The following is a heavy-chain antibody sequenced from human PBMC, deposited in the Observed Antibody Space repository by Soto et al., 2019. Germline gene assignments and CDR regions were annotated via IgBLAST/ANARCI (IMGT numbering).Heavy chain of an antibody. CDR1: GFTFSSYS. D-gene: IGHD2-15*01. V-gene: IGHV3-48*02. J-gene: IGHJ6*02. CDR3: ARERAAKRPGKRIFHYDYGMDV. CDR2: ISSSSSTI. Sequence: EVQLVESGGGLVQPGGSLRLSCAASGFTFSSYSMNWVRQAPGKGLEWVSYISSSSSTIYYADSVKGRFTISRDNAKDALYLQMNSLRDEDTAGYYCARERAAKRPGKRIFHYDYGMDVWGQGTTVTVSS.